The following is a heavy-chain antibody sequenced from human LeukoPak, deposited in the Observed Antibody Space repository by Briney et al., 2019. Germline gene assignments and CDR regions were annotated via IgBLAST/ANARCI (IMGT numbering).Heavy chain of an antibody. D-gene: IGHD5-18*01. CDR3: ARVVRGYSYGYTYLDP. CDR2: IYTSGST. CDR1: GGSISSYY. J-gene: IGHJ5*02. V-gene: IGHV4-4*07. Sequence: SETLSLTCTVSGGSISSYYWSWIRQPAGKGLEWIGRIYTSGSTNYNPSLKSRVTMSVDTSKNQFSLKLSSVTAADTAVYYCARVVRGYSYGYTYLDPWGQGTLVTVSS.